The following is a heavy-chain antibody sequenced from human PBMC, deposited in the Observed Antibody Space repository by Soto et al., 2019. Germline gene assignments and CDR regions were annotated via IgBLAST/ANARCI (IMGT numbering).Heavy chain of an antibody. CDR1: GYTFTSYA. V-gene: IGHV1-3*01. CDR3: ARDLALTGDLDAFDI. Sequence: ASVKVSCKASGYTFTSYAMHWVRQAPGQRLEWMGWINAGNGNTKYSQKFQGRATITRDTSASTAYMELSSLRSEDTAVYYCARDLALTGDLDAFDIWGQGTMVTVSS. J-gene: IGHJ3*02. D-gene: IGHD7-27*01. CDR2: INAGNGNT.